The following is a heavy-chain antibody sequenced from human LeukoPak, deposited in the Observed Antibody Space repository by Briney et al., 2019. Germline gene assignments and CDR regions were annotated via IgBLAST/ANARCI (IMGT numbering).Heavy chain of an antibody. CDR2: IRYDGSNK. CDR3: ARDDYYGSGSYPDAFDI. Sequence: PGGSLRLSCAASGFTFSSYGMHWVRQAPGKGLEWVAFIRYDGSNKYYADSVKGRFTISRDNSKNTLYLQMNSLRAEDTAVYYCARDDYYGSGSYPDAFDIWGQGTMVTVSS. J-gene: IGHJ3*02. V-gene: IGHV3-30*02. D-gene: IGHD3-10*01. CDR1: GFTFSSYG.